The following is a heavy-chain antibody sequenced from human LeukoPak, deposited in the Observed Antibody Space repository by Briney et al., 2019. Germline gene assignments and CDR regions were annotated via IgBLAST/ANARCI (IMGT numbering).Heavy chain of an antibody. Sequence: ASVKVSCKASGYTFTSYDINWVRQATGQGLEWMGWMNPNSGNTGYAQKIQGRVTMTRNTSISTAYMELSSLRSEDTAVYYCAREGRCSSTSCYSGGDDWFDPWGQGTLVTVSS. V-gene: IGHV1-8*01. D-gene: IGHD2-2*01. CDR3: AREGRCSSTSCYSGGDDWFDP. J-gene: IGHJ5*02. CDR1: GYTFTSYD. CDR2: MNPNSGNT.